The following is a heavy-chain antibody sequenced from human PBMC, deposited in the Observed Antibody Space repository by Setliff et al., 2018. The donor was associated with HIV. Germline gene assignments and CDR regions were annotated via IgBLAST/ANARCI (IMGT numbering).Heavy chain of an antibody. CDR3: ARAAGTFNWFDP. Sequence: SETLSLTCTVSGGSFRSGGYYWSWIRQHPGKGLEWIGYIYYSGSTYYNPSLKSRVTISVDTSKNQFSLKLSSVTAADTAVYYCARAAGTFNWFDPWGQGTLVTVSS. V-gene: IGHV4-31*03. D-gene: IGHD1-1*01. CDR2: IYYSGST. J-gene: IGHJ5*02. CDR1: GGSFRSGGYY.